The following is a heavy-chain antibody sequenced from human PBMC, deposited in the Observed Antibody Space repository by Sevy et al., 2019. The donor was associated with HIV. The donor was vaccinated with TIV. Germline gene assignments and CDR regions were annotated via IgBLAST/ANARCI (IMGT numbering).Heavy chain of an antibody. Sequence: VGSLRLSCAVSGFTFSSYAMHWVRQAPGKGLEWVAVISYDGSNKYYADSVKGRFTISRDNSKNTLYLQMNSLRAEDTAVYYCARDRARDGYNYDAFDIWGQGTMVTVSS. CDR3: ARDRARDGYNYDAFDI. D-gene: IGHD5-12*01. CDR2: ISYDGSNK. CDR1: GFTFSSYA. J-gene: IGHJ3*02. V-gene: IGHV3-30-3*01.